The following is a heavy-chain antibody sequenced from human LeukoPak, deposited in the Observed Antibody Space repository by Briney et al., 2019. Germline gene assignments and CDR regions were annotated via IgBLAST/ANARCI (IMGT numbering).Heavy chain of an antibody. D-gene: IGHD6-19*01. CDR3: ARALEAGPYHWFDP. V-gene: IGHV4-38-2*01. Sequence: SETLSLTCAVSGYSISSGYYWGWIRQPPGKGLEWIGSIYHSGSTYYNPSLKSRVTISVGTSKNQFSLKLSSVTAADTAVYYCARALEAGPYHWFDPWGQGTLVTVSS. CDR1: GYSISSGYY. J-gene: IGHJ5*02. CDR2: IYHSGST.